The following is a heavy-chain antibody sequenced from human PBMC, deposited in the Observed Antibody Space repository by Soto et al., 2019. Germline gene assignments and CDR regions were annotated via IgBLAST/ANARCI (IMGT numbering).Heavy chain of an antibody. V-gene: IGHV3-64D*06. CDR1: GFTFSRYA. CDR3: VIFGRNRDIRYLHS. D-gene: IGHD3-16*01. Sequence: GGALRLSCSGSGFTFSRYAMNWVRQAPGKGLEYVSVIFSNGGSTYYADSVKGRFTISRDNSKNTLHLQMSSLRAEDTAVYYCVIFGRNRDIRYLHSW. J-gene: IGHJ5*01. CDR2: IFSNGGST.